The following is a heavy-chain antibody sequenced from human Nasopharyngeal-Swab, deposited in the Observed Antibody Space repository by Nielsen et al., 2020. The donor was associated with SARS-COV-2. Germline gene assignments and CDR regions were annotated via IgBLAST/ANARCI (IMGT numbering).Heavy chain of an antibody. CDR3: ASDSPHKAAY. CDR2: IGRSGSPI. D-gene: IGHD6-25*01. V-gene: IGHV3-48*03. J-gene: IGHJ4*02. CDR1: GSTFSNYE. Sequence: GESLKISCAASGSTFSNYEMNWVRQAPGKGLEWVEFIGRSGSPIYYADSVKGRFTISRDNVKNSLSLQMNSLRAEDTAVYFCASDSPHKAAYWGQGILVTVSS.